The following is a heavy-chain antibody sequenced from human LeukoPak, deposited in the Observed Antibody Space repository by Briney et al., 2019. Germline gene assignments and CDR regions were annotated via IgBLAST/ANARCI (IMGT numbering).Heavy chain of an antibody. D-gene: IGHD3-22*01. V-gene: IGHV3-11*04. CDR2: ISSAAATT. CDR1: GFTFSDHY. J-gene: IGHJ3*02. CDR3: AKVPITMIADDAFDI. Sequence: PGGSLRLSCAASGFTFSDHYMAWVRQAPGKGLEWLSYISSAAATTYYPDFVKGRFTISRDNAKNTLYLQMNSLRAEDTAVYYCAKVPITMIADDAFDIWGQGTMVTVSS.